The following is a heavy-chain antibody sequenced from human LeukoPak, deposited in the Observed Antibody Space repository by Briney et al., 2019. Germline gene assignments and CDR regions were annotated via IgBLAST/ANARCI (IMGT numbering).Heavy chain of an antibody. Sequence: ASVKVSCKASGYTFTTYAMNWVRQAPGQGLEWIAWINTNTGNPTYAQGFTGRFVFSLDTSVSTAYLQISSLKAEDTAVYYCASSYCSGGNCYPQRTVDCFDFWGQGTLVTVSS. CDR3: ASSYCSGGNCYPQRTVDCFDF. CDR1: GYTFTTYA. CDR2: INTNTGNP. D-gene: IGHD2-15*01. V-gene: IGHV7-4-1*02. J-gene: IGHJ4*02.